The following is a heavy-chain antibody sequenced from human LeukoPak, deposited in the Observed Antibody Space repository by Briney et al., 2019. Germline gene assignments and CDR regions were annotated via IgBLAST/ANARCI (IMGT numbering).Heavy chain of an antibody. D-gene: IGHD3-10*01. CDR1: GFSLSTSGVA. J-gene: IGHJ4*02. CDR2: IYWDDDK. Sequence: SGPTLVNPAQTLTLTCSFSGFSLSTSGVAVGWIRQPPGKALEWLALIYWDDDKRYSPSLKSRLTITKDTSKNQVVLTMTNMDPVDTATYYCAHRPQTYAPMGSYYFDYWGQGTLVTVSS. CDR3: AHRPQTYAPMGSYYFDY. V-gene: IGHV2-5*02.